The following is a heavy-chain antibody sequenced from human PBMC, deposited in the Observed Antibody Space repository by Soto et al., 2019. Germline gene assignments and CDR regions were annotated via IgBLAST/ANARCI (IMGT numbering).Heavy chain of an antibody. CDR2: ISGSGGST. CDR3: AKGAYCSSTSCYKPDYFDY. D-gene: IGHD2-2*02. CDR1: GFTFSSYA. J-gene: IGHJ4*02. V-gene: IGHV3-23*01. Sequence: GGSLRLSCAASGFTFSSYAMSWVRQAPGKGLEWVSAISGSGGSTYYADSVKGRFTISRDNSKNTLYLQMNSLRAEDTAVYYCAKGAYCSSTSCYKPDYFDYWGQGTLVTVSS.